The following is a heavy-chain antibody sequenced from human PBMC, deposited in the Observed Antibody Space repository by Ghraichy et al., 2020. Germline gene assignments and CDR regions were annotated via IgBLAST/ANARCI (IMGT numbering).Heavy chain of an antibody. D-gene: IGHD3-22*01. V-gene: IGHV3-23*01. CDR1: GFTFSSYA. CDR2: ISGSGDST. J-gene: IGHJ6*02. Sequence: GGSLRLSCAASGFTFSSYAMSWVRQAPGKGLEWVSAISGSGDSTYYADSVKGRFTISRDNSKNTLYLQMNSLRAEDTAVYYCAKVRDYYDSSGYYRYYYYYGMDVWGQGTTVTVSS. CDR3: AKVRDYYDSSGYYRYYYYYGMDV.